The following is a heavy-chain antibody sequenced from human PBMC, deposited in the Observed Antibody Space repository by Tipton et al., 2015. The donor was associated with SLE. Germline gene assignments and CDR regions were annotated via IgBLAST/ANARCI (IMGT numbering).Heavy chain of an antibody. CDR3: AREGGSYTAFDY. D-gene: IGHD1-26*01. V-gene: IGHV4-59*01. CDR2: IYYSGST. CDR1: GGSISSYF. Sequence: LRLSCTVSGGSISSYFWSWIRQPPGKGLEWIGHIYYSGSTNHNPSLKSRVTISVDTSKNQFSLKLSSVTAADTAVYYCAREGGSYTAFDYWGQGTLVTVSS. J-gene: IGHJ4*02.